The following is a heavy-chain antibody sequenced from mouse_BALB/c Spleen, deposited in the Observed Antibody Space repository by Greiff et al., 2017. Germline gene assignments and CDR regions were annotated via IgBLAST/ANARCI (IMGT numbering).Heavy chain of an antibody. Sequence: EVQLQESGGGLVKPGGSLKLSCAASGFTFSSYAMSWVRQTPEKRLEWVATISSGGSYTYYPDSVKGRFTISRDNAKNTLYLQMSSLRSEDTAMYYCARRSIYDGYYDYAMDYWGQGTSVTVSS. CDR3: ARRSIYDGYYDYAMDY. D-gene: IGHD2-3*01. V-gene: IGHV5-9-3*01. CDR2: ISSGGSYT. J-gene: IGHJ4*01. CDR1: GFTFSSYA.